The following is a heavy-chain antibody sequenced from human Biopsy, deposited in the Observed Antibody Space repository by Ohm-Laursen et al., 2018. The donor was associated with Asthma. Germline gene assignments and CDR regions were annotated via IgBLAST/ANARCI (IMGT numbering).Heavy chain of an antibody. CDR1: GFTVSTNG. D-gene: IGHD4-23*01. CDR3: ARAYGGSFFSGAFDI. CDR2: IYNGGGT. Sequence: SLRLSCAASGFTVSTNGMSWVRQPPGKGLEWVSVIYNGGGTYYADSVQGRVTISRDNSKNTLSLQMNSLRAEDTAVYYCARAYGGSFFSGAFDIWGQGTMVTVSS. V-gene: IGHV3-53*01. J-gene: IGHJ3*02.